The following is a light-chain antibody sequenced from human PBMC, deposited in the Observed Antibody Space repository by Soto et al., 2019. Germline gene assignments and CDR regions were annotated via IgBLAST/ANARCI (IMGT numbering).Light chain of an antibody. J-gene: IGKJ1*01. CDR3: QQRSNWPRT. Sequence: EIVLTQSPVTLSLSPGERATLSCRASQSVGIYLAWYRQKSGQAPRLLIYDASNRATGVPARFRASGSGTDFTLTISNLEPEDFAVYYCQQRSNWPRTFGQGTKVEIK. V-gene: IGKV3-11*01. CDR2: DAS. CDR1: QSVGIY.